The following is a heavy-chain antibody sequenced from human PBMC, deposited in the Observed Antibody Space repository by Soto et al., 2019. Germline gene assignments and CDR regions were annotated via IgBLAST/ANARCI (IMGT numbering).Heavy chain of an antibody. J-gene: IGHJ4*02. CDR3: AKVSMRGVYLDY. CDR2: ISGSGGST. V-gene: IGHV3-23*01. CDR1: GYTFSSYA. Sequence: PGGSLKLSCAASGYTFSSYAMSWVRQAPGKGLEWVSAISGSGGSTYYADSVKGRFTISRDNSKNTLYLQMNSLRAEDTAVYYCAKVSMRGVYLDYWGQGTLVTVSS. D-gene: IGHD3-22*01.